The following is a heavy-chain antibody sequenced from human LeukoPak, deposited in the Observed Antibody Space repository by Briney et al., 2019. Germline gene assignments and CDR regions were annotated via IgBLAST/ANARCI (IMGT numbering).Heavy chain of an antibody. CDR2: INHSGST. J-gene: IGHJ6*03. CDR3: ARGPPSVSTYYYYYMDV. Sequence: PSETLSLTCAVYGGSFSGYYWSWIRQPPGKGLEWIGEINHSGSTNYNPSLKSRVTISVDTSKNQFSLKLSCVTAADTAVYYCARGPPSVSTYYYYYMDVWGKGTTVTVSS. D-gene: IGHD3-16*02. V-gene: IGHV4-34*01. CDR1: GGSFSGYY.